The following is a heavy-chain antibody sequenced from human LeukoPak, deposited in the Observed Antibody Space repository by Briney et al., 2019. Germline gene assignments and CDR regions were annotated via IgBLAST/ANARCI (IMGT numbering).Heavy chain of an antibody. Sequence: PGGSLRLSCAASGFTFSAFSMNWVRQAPGKGLEWVSAISSSSDIYYTDPVKGRFTISRDNANNFLYLQVSSLRAEDTAVYYCATGYTSGTRIDYWGQGTLVSVSS. CDR1: GFTFSAFS. J-gene: IGHJ4*02. CDR3: ATGYTSGTRIDY. D-gene: IGHD6-19*01. V-gene: IGHV3-69-1*01. CDR2: ISSSSDI.